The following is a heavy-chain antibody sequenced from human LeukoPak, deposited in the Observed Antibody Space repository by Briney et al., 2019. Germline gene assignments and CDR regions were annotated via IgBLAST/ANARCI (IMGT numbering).Heavy chain of an antibody. CDR2: INPNSGGT. CDR1: GYTFTGYY. Sequence: ASVKVFCKASGYTFTGYYMHWVRQAPGQGLEWMGRINPNSGGTNYAQKFQGRVTMTRDTSISTAYMELSRLRSDDTAVYYCARSVQRYCSGGSCYSNFSPRDYWGQGTLVTVSS. V-gene: IGHV1-2*06. D-gene: IGHD2-15*01. J-gene: IGHJ4*02. CDR3: ARSVQRYCSGGSCYSNFSPRDY.